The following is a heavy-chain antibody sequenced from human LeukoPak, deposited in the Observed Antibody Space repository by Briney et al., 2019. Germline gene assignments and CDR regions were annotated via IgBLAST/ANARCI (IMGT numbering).Heavy chain of an antibody. CDR3: ARGYSYGYYYYMDV. Sequence: ASVKVSCKASGYTFTSYGINWVRQAPGQGLEWVGWISVYNGNTNYAQRLQGRVSMTTDTSTSTAYMELRRLRSDDSAVYYCARGYSYGYYYYMDVWGKGTTVTVSS. CDR1: GYTFTSYG. D-gene: IGHD5-18*01. J-gene: IGHJ6*03. V-gene: IGHV1-18*01. CDR2: ISVYNGNT.